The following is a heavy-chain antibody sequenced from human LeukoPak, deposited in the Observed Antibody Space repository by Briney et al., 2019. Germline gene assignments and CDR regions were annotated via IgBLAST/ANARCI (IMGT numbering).Heavy chain of an antibody. Sequence: PGGSLRLSCGASGFTFSSYAMTWVRQAPGKGLEWVSAISSTGGYTYYTDSVKGRFTISRDNSKNTLYLEMNSLKVEDTAIYYCAKGGTIPLVGATTVRYWGQGTLVTVSS. D-gene: IGHD1-26*01. J-gene: IGHJ4*02. CDR1: GFTFSSYA. CDR2: ISSTGGYT. CDR3: AKGGTIPLVGATTVRY. V-gene: IGHV3-23*01.